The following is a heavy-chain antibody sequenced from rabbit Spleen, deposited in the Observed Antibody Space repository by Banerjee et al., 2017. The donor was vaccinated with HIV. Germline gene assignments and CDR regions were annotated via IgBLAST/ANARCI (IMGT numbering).Heavy chain of an antibody. Sequence: QLVQSGGGLVKPGASLTLTCKASGFTLSTYWMSWVRQAPGKGLEWIGYIDPVFGTTNYANWVNGRFTISSHNAQNTLYLQLNSLTAADTATYFCARDRGGGWGDAFDPWGPGTLVTVS. D-gene: IGHD4-1*01. CDR3: ARDRGGGWGDAFDP. V-gene: IGHV1S7*01. CDR2: IDPVFGTT. CDR1: GFTLSTYW. J-gene: IGHJ2*01.